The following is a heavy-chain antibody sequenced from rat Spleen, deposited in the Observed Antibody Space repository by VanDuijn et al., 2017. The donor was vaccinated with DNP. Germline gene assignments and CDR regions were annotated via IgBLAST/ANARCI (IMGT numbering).Heavy chain of an antibody. CDR3: AKGPNYGGWSDYFDY. V-gene: IGHV4-2*01. CDR2: INKDSSTI. Sequence: EVKLVESGGGLVQPGRSLKLSCAASGFNFNDYWMGWVRQAPGKGLEWIGTINKDSSTINYTPSLKEKITISRDNAQNTLYLPMSELGSEDTAIYYCAKGPNYGGWSDYFDYWGQGVMVTVSS. CDR1: GFNFNDYW. D-gene: IGHD1-11*01. J-gene: IGHJ2*01.